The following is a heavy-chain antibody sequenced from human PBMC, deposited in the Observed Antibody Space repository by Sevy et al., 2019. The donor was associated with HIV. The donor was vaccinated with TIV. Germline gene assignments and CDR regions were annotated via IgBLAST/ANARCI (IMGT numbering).Heavy chain of an antibody. CDR3: ARGLGYYYDSSGPKGAFDI. CDR1: GFTFSSYS. V-gene: IGHV3-48*02. J-gene: IGHJ3*02. Sequence: GGSLRLSCAASGFTFSSYSMNWVRQAPGKGLEWVSYISSSSSTIYCADSVKGRFTISRDNAKNSLYLQMNSLRDEDTAVYYCARGLGYYYDSSGPKGAFDIWGQGTMVTVSS. CDR2: ISSSSSTI. D-gene: IGHD3-22*01.